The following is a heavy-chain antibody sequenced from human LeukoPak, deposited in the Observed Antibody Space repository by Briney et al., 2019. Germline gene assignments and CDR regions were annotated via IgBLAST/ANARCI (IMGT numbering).Heavy chain of an antibody. J-gene: IGHJ4*02. CDR3: ARTGAYYDFWSGYLPRRDFDY. Sequence: SETLSLTCAVYGGSFSGYYWSWIRQPPGKGLEWIGEINHSGSTNYNPSLKSRVTISVDTSKNQFSLKLSSVTAADTAVYYCARTGAYYDFWSGYLPRRDFDYWGQGTLVTVSS. D-gene: IGHD3-3*01. CDR1: GGSFSGYY. CDR2: INHSGST. V-gene: IGHV4-34*01.